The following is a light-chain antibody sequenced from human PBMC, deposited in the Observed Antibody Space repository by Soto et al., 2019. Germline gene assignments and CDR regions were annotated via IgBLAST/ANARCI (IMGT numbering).Light chain of an antibody. CDR2: SNN. J-gene: IGLJ2*01. CDR3: AAWDDSLNGQVV. CDR1: SSNIGSNT. Sequence: QSVLTQPPSASGTPGQRVTISCSGSSSNIGSNTVNWYQQLPGTAPKLLIYSNNQRPSGVPDRFSGSKSGTSASLAISGFQSEDEADYYCAAWDDSLNGQVVFGGGTKVTVL. V-gene: IGLV1-44*01.